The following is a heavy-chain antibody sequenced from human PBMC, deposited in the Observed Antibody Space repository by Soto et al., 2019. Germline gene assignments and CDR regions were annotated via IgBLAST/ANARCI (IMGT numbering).Heavy chain of an antibody. D-gene: IGHD3-10*01. CDR1: GYAFTTSA. CDR2: INPATGDT. CDR3: ARAAGRSKLLPYYFHP. Sequence: QVHLVQSGAEVQKPGASVRISCQASGYAFTTSAIHWVRQAPGQSLEWMGWINPATGDTKYSQSVRGRVTFALDTSATTADMDLSSLASHDTAVYYCARAAGRSKLLPYYFHPWGQGTLVTVSS. V-gene: IGHV1-3*01. J-gene: IGHJ5*02.